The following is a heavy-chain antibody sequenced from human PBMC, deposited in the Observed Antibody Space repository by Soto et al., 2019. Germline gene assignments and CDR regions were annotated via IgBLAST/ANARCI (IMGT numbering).Heavy chain of an antibody. CDR2: IHYTGST. CDR3: ARDRYSYGR. V-gene: IGHV4-59*12. D-gene: IGHD5-18*01. J-gene: IGHJ4*02. Sequence: PSETLSLTCTVSGGSISSYYWSWIRQFPGKGLEWIGYIHYTGSTKYNPSLKSRVTISVDTSKNQISLRLSSVTVADTAVYYCARDRYSYGRWGQGVLVTAPQ. CDR1: GGSISSYY.